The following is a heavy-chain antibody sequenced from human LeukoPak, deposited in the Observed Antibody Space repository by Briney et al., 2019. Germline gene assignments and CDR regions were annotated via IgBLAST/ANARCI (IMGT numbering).Heavy chain of an antibody. CDR3: ARHRSASYFPENLREVDY. Sequence: PSETLSVTCTVSGGPISSYYWSWIRQPPGKGLEWIGYIQNTGNTNYNPSLKSRVTISLATSKKQFSLNLSSVTAADTALYYCARHRSASYFPENLREVDYWGQGTRITVSS. CDR1: GGPISSYY. V-gene: IGHV4-59*08. CDR2: IQNTGNT. D-gene: IGHD1-26*01. J-gene: IGHJ4*02.